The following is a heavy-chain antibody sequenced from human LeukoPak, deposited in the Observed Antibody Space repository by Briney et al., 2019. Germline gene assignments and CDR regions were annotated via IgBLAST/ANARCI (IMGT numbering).Heavy chain of an antibody. Sequence: PSETLSLTCTVSGGSISCNYWSWIRQPPGKGLEWIGYIYYSGSTNYNPSLKSRVTISVDTSKNQFSLKLSSVTAADTAVYYCARDRYYFDYWGQGTLVTVSS. CDR1: GGSISCNY. CDR3: ARDRYYFDY. V-gene: IGHV4-59*01. CDR2: IYYSGST. J-gene: IGHJ4*02.